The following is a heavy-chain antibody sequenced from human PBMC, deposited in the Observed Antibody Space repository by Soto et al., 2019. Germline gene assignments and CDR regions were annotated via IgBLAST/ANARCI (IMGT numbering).Heavy chain of an antibody. V-gene: IGHV3-30-3*01. J-gene: IGHJ4*02. CDR3: ARAVSSSWGFDY. CDR2: ISYDGSNK. Sequence: QVQLVESGGGVVQPGRSLRLSCEASGSTFTSYAMHWVRQAPGKGLEWVAAISYDGSNKYYADSVKGRFTISRDNSKNTLYLQMNNLRPEDTSVYYCARAVSSSWGFDYWGQGTLFTVSS. D-gene: IGHD6-13*01. CDR1: GSTFTSYA.